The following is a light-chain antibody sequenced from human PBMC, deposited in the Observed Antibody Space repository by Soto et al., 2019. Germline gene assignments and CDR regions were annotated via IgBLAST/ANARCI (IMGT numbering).Light chain of an antibody. CDR1: QDISNF. Sequence: DIQMTQSPSPLSASVGDRVTITCQASQDISNFLNWYQQKPGKAPKLLIYDASNLEAGVPSRFSGSGSGTDFTFTISSLQPEDNATYYCQQFDILPTFGQGTKLEIK. CDR2: DAS. J-gene: IGKJ2*01. CDR3: QQFDILPT. V-gene: IGKV1-33*01.